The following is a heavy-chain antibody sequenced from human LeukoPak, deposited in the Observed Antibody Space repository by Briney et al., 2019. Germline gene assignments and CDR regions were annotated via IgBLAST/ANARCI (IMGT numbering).Heavy chain of an antibody. CDR3: ARRTYSNYFFDY. V-gene: IGHV3-11*01. Sequence: PGGSLRLSCAASGFTFSDYYMNWIRQASGKGLEWVSYISGSGDSKFYADSVKGRFTISRDNAKNSLYLQMNSLRAEDTAVYYCARRTYSNYFFDYWGQGTLVTVSS. D-gene: IGHD4-11*01. CDR2: ISGSGDSK. CDR1: GFTFSDYY. J-gene: IGHJ4*02.